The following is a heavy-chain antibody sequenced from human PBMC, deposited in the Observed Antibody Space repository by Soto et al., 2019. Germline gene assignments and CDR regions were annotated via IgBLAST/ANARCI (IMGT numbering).Heavy chain of an antibody. Sequence: ASVKVSCKVSGDTLSELSIHWVRQAPGKGLEWMGRFDPEDDEIVYAQKFQGRVTMTEDTSTDTSYMEVTSLTSEDTAVYYCATERLGFCDSDNCYRHYFDSWGRGSLVTVSS. CDR3: ATERLGFCDSDNCYRHYFDS. J-gene: IGHJ4*02. CDR2: FDPEDDEI. CDR1: GDTLSELS. V-gene: IGHV1-24*01. D-gene: IGHD2-21*02.